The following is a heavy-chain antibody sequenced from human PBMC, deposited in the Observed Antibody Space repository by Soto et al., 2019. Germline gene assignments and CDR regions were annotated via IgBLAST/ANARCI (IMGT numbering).Heavy chain of an antibody. J-gene: IGHJ4*02. CDR3: AESSGGG. CDR1: GFIFSHYT. Sequence: EVQLLDAGGGLVQPGGSLRLSCAASGFIFSHYTMSWVRQAPGKGLEWVSSISGSGGNTYYADSVKGRFTISRDNSKNTVYLEMNCLRAEVTAVYYCAESSGGGWGQGTLVIVSS. D-gene: IGHD3-10*01. CDR2: ISGSGGNT. V-gene: IGHV3-23*01.